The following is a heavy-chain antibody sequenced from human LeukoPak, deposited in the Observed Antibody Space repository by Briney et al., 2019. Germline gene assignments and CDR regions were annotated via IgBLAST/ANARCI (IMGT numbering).Heavy chain of an antibody. D-gene: IGHD6-13*01. J-gene: IGHJ4*02. CDR2: LSPNSGDT. Sequence: ASVKVSCKASGYTFTGYYMHWVRQAPGQELEWLGWLSPNSGDTKFAQKFQGRVTMTRDTSISTAYMELSSLRSDDPAVYYCARATDISSWYLAYWGQGTLVTVSS. CDR1: GYTFTGYY. CDR3: ARATDISSWYLAY. V-gene: IGHV1-2*02.